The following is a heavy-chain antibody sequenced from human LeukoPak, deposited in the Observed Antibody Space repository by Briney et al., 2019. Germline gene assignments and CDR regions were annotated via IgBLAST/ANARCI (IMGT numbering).Heavy chain of an antibody. CDR1: GGSISSYY. CDR3: ARVAGGKARPFGY. CDR2: IHYSGST. V-gene: IGHV4-59*01. J-gene: IGHJ4*02. D-gene: IGHD6-13*01. Sequence: PSETLSLTCTVSGGSISSYYWSWIRQPPGKGLEWIGNIHYSGSTNYNTSLKSRATISVDSSKNQFSLKVNSVTAADTAVYYCARVAGGKARPFGYWGQGILVTVSS.